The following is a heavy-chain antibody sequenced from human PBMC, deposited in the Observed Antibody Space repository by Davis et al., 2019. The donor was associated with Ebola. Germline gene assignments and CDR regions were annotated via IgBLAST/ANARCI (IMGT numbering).Heavy chain of an antibody. CDR3: ARDTRPCGDDCYDDTFDM. D-gene: IGHD2-21*02. V-gene: IGHV4-59*11. J-gene: IGHJ3*02. CDR1: GGSITTHF. Sequence: PSETLSLTCSVSGGSITTHFWSWIRQPPGKGLEWIGFMHHGGGANSNPSVKSRVSISIDTSANQVSLKLTSVTAAYTAIYYCARDTRPCGDDCYDDTFDMWGPGTLVTVSS. CDR2: MHHGGGA.